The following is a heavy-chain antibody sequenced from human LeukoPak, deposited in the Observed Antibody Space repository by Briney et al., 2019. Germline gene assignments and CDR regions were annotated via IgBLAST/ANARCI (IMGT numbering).Heavy chain of an antibody. V-gene: IGHV4-34*01. CDR1: GGSFSGYY. J-gene: IGHJ4*02. CDR3: ARGNTYYDFWSGYLGFGYFDY. Sequence: ETLSLTCXVYGGSFSGYYWSWIRQPPGKGLEWIGEINHSGSTNYNPSLKSRVTISVDTSKNQFSLKLSSVTTADTAVYYCARGNTYYDFWSGYLGFGYFDYWGQGTLVTVSS. CDR2: INHSGST. D-gene: IGHD3-3*01.